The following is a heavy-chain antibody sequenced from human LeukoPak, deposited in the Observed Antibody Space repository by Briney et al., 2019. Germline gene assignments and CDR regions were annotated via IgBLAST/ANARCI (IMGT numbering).Heavy chain of an antibody. D-gene: IGHD3-22*01. CDR2: IYYSGST. Sequence: KPSETLSLTCTVSGGSISSSSYYWGWIRQPPGKGLEWIGSIYYSGSTYYNPSLKSRVTISVDTSKNQFSLKLSSVTAADTAVYYCAREMYDSGGYRVSYFDYWGQGTLVTVSS. J-gene: IGHJ4*02. V-gene: IGHV4-39*02. CDR3: AREMYDSGGYRVSYFDY. CDR1: GGSISSSSYY.